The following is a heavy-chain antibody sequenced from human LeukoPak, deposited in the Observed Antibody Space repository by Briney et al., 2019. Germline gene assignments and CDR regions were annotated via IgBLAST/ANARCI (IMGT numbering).Heavy chain of an antibody. V-gene: IGHV4-59*01. J-gene: IGHJ3*02. Sequence: PSETLSLTCTVSGGSISSYYWSWIRQPPGKGLEWIGYIDYSGSTNYNPSLKRRVTITVDKSKNQFSLKLSSVTAAGTAVYYCARERGDFRFVDIWGQGKMVTVSS. CDR2: IDYSGST. CDR1: GGSISSYY. D-gene: IGHD3-16*01. CDR3: ARERGDFRFVDI.